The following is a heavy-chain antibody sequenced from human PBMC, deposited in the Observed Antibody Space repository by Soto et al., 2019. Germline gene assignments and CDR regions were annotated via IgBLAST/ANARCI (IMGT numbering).Heavy chain of an antibody. Sequence: SETLSLTCAVSGGSISRGGYSWSWIRQPPGKGLEWIGYIYHSGSTYYNPSLKSRVTISVDRSKNQFSLKLSSVTAAATAVYSCARAGIVAAGLDYWAEGTQVTVCS. CDR1: GGSISRGGYS. CDR3: ARAGIVAAGLDY. CDR2: IYHSGST. J-gene: IGHJ4*02. D-gene: IGHD6-13*01. V-gene: IGHV4-30-2*01.